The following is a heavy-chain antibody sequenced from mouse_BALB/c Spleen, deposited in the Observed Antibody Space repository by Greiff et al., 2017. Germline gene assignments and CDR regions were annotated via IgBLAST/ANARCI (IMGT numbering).Heavy chain of an antibody. CDR3: ARGGYMINYAMDY. J-gene: IGHJ4*01. CDR1: GYSITSDYA. V-gene: IGHV3-2*02. D-gene: IGHD2-4*01. CDR2: ISYSGST. Sequence: EVKLMESGPGLVKPSQSLSLTCTVTGYSITSDYAWNWIRQFPGNKLEWMGYISYSGSTSYNPSLKSRISITRDTSKNQFFLQLNSVTTEDTATYYCARGGYMINYAMDYWGQGTSVTVSS.